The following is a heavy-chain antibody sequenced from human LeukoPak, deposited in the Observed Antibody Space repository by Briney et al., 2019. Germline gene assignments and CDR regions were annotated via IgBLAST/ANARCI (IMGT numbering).Heavy chain of an antibody. CDR1: GYTFTSYW. Sequence: GESLKLSCKGSGYTFTSYWIGWVRQMPGKGLEWMGIIYPGDSDTRYSPSFQGQVTISADKSISTAYLQWSSLKASDTAMYYCARSAMVYSYYFDYWGQGTLVTVSS. D-gene: IGHD5-18*01. CDR2: IYPGDSDT. V-gene: IGHV5-51*01. J-gene: IGHJ4*02. CDR3: ARSAMVYSYYFDY.